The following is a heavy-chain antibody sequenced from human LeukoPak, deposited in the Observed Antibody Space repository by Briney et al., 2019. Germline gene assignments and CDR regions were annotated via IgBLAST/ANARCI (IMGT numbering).Heavy chain of an antibody. V-gene: IGHV1-69*04. J-gene: IGHJ5*02. CDR3: AREGYTAMVPGHNWFDP. Sequence: ASVKVSCKASGGTFSSYTISCVRQAPGQGLEWMGRIIPILGIANYAQKFQGRVTITADKSTSTAYMELSSLRSEDTAVYYCAREGYTAMVPGHNWFDPWGQGTLVTVSS. CDR2: IIPILGIA. D-gene: IGHD5-18*01. CDR1: GGTFSSYT.